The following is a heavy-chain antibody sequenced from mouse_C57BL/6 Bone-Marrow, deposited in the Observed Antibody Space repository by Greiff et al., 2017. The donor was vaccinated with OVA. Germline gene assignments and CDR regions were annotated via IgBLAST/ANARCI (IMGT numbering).Heavy chain of an antibody. V-gene: IGHV1-81*01. CDR3: ARYYYGSSFY. CDR2: IYPRSGNT. Sequence: QVQLQQSGAELARPGASVKLSCKASGYTFTSYGISWVKQRTGQGLEWIGEIYPRSGNTYYNETFKGKATLTADKSSSTAYMELRSLTSEDSAFYFCARYYYGSSFYWGQGTTLTVSS. D-gene: IGHD1-1*01. J-gene: IGHJ2*01. CDR1: GYTFTSYG.